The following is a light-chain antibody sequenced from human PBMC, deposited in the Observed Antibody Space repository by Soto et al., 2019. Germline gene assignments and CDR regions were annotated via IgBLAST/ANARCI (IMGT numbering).Light chain of an antibody. V-gene: IGLV2-14*01. CDR3: SSYTTSYTWV. CDR2: GVS. J-gene: IGLJ3*02. Sequence: QSALTQPASVSGSPGQSITISCTGTSSDVGGGNYVSWYQHHPGTAPKLMIYGVSNRPSGVSDRFSGSKSGNTASLTISGLQAEDEADYYGSSYTTSYTWVFGGGTKLTVL. CDR1: SSDVGGGNY.